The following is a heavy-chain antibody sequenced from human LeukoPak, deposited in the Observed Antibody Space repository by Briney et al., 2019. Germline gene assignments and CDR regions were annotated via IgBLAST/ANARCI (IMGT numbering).Heavy chain of an antibody. D-gene: IGHD6-13*01. CDR1: GFTFDDYA. V-gene: IGHV3-9*01. J-gene: IGHJ5*02. CDR2: ISWNSGSI. CDR3: AKAGSSWYGRENWFDP. Sequence: GRSLRLSCAASGFTFDDYAMHWVRQAPGKGLEWVSGISWNSGSIGYADSVKGRFTISRDNAKNSLYLQMNSLRAEDTALYYCAKAGSSWYGRENWFDPWGQGTLVTVSS.